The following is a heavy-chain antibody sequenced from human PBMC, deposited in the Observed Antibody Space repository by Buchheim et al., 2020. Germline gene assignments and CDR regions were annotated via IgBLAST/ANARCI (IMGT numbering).Heavy chain of an antibody. J-gene: IGHJ5*02. Sequence: EVQLLESGGGLVQPGGSLTLSCAASGFTFSSYAMSWVRQAPGKGLEWVSAISGSGGSTYYADSVKGRFTISRDNSKHTLYLLMNSLRAEDTAVYYCAKDEAGQWLVRRDYNWFDPWGQGTL. V-gene: IGHV3-23*01. CDR2: ISGSGGST. D-gene: IGHD6-19*01. CDR3: AKDEAGQWLVRRDYNWFDP. CDR1: GFTFSSYA.